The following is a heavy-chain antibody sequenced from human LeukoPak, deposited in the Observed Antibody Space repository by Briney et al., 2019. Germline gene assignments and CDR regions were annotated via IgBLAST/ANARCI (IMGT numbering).Heavy chain of an antibody. CDR2: INPSGGST. D-gene: IGHD3-16*01. J-gene: IGHJ6*03. CDR3: ARGIYEYYYYYYMDV. Sequence: ASVKVSCKASGYTFTSYYMHWVRQAPGQGLEWMGIINPSGGSTSYAQKFQGRVTMTRDMSTSTVYMELSSLRSEDTAVYYCARGIYEYYYYYYMDVWGKGTTVTISS. V-gene: IGHV1-46*01. CDR1: GYTFTSYY.